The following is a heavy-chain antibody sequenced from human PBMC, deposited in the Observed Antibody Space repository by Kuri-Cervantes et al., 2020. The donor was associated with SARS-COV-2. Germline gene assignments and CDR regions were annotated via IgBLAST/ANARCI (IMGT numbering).Heavy chain of an antibody. Sequence: GSLRLSCAVYGGSFSGYYWSWIRQPPGKGLEWIGEINHSGSTNYNPSLKSRVPISVDTSKNQFSLKLSSVTAADTAVYYCARQMMSSITIFGVVITRNWFDPWGQGTLVTVSS. CDR1: GGSFSGYY. CDR2: INHSGST. J-gene: IGHJ5*02. V-gene: IGHV4-34*01. D-gene: IGHD3-3*01. CDR3: ARQMMSSITIFGVVITRNWFDP.